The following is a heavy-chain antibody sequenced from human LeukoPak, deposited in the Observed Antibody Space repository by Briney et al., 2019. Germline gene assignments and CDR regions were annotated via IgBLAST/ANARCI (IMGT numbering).Heavy chain of an antibody. CDR3: AGQSSAPHNWFDP. V-gene: IGHV4-39*01. CDR1: GGSISSSSYF. Sequence: SETLSLTCTVSGGSISSSSYFRGWIRQPPGKGLEWIGSIYYSGNTYYKPSLKSRVTISVDTTKNQVSLKLTSVTAADTAVYYCAGQSSAPHNWFDPWGQGTLVTVSS. CDR2: IYYSGNT. J-gene: IGHJ5*02.